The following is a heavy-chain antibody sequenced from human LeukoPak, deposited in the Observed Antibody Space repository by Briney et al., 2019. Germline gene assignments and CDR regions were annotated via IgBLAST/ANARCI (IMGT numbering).Heavy chain of an antibody. V-gene: IGHV4-59*01. J-gene: IGHJ4*02. CDR3: ARVKGNYYDSSGYYAYFDY. Sequence: SETLSLTCTVSGGSISSYYWSWIRQPPGKGLEWIGYIYYSGSTNYNPSLKSRVTISVDTSKNQFSLKLSSVTAADTAVYYCARVKGNYYDSSGYYAYFDYWGQGTLVTVSS. CDR2: IYYSGST. CDR1: GGSISSYY. D-gene: IGHD3-22*01.